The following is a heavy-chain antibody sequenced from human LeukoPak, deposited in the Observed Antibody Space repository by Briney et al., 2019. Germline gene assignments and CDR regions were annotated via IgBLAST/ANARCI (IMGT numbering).Heavy chain of an antibody. V-gene: IGHV3-23*01. CDR2: ICGSGGST. J-gene: IGHJ4*02. Sequence: QSGGSLRLSCAASGFTFSSYAMSWVRQAPGEGLEWVSTICGSGGSTFYADSVKGRFTIHRDNAKNSLYLQMNSLRAEDTAVYYCARSIWFWEFFSYYFDYWGQGTLVTVSS. CDR3: ARSIWFWEFFSYYFDY. D-gene: IGHD3-10*01. CDR1: GFTFSSYA.